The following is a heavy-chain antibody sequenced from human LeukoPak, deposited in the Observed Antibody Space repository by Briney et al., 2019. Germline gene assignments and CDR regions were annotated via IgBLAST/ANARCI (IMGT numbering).Heavy chain of an antibody. D-gene: IGHD3-10*01. CDR2: IYHSGNT. J-gene: IGHJ1*01. CDR3: ARQYYYGSGSYSRPPYFQH. CDR1: GYSIRSNFY. V-gene: IGHV4-38-2*02. Sequence: DPSETLSLTCNVSGYSIRSNFYWGWIRQPPGKGLQWIGIIYHSGNTYYNPSLNSRVTISVDTSKNQFSLKLSSVTAADTAVYYCARQYYYGSGSYSRPPYFQHWGQGTLVTVSS.